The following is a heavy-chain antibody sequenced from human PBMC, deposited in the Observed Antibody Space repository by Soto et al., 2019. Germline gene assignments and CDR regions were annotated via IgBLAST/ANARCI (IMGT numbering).Heavy chain of an antibody. V-gene: IGHV3-23*01. J-gene: IGHJ4*02. D-gene: IGHD3-16*02. CDR2: ISGSGGST. CDR3: AKGDYVWGSYRYMVY. Sequence: GGSLRLSCAASGFTFSSYAMSWVRQAPGKGLEWVSAISGSGGSTYYADSVKGRFTISRDNSKNTLYLQMNSLRAEDTAVYYCAKGDYVWGSYRYMVYWCQGTLVTVSS. CDR1: GFTFSSYA.